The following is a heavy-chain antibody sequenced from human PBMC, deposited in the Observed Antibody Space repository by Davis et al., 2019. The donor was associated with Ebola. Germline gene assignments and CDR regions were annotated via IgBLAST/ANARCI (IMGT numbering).Heavy chain of an antibody. D-gene: IGHD3-3*01. J-gene: IGHJ6*03. V-gene: IGHV4-61*01. CDR3: ARVRTIFGFRNYYYMDV. Sequence: PSETLSLTCTVSGGSVSSGSYYWSWIRQPPGKGLEWIGYIYYSGSTHYNPSLKSRVTISVDTSKNQFSLKLSSVTAADTAVYYCARVRTIFGFRNYYYMDVWGKGTTVTVSS. CDR1: GGSVSSGSYY. CDR2: IYYSGST.